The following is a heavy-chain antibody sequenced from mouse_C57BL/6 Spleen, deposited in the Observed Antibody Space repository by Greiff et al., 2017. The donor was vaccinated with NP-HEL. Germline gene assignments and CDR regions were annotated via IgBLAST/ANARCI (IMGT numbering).Heavy chain of an antibody. CDR2: ISYSGST. J-gene: IGHJ4*01. CDR1: GYSITSGYD. Sequence: EVQLQQSGPGMVKPSQSLSLTCTVTGYSITSGYDWHWIRHFPGNKLEWMGYISYSGSTNYNPSLKSRISITHDTSKNHFFLKLNSVTTEDTATYYCARSTLDYAMDYWGQGTSVTVSS. D-gene: IGHD2-1*01. V-gene: IGHV3-1*01. CDR3: ARSTLDYAMDY.